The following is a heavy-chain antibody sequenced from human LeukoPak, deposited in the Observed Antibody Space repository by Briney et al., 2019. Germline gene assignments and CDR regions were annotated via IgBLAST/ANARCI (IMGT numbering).Heavy chain of an antibody. Sequence: PSETLSLTCTVSGGSISSYYWSWIRQPPGKGLEWIGYIYYSGSTNYNPSLKSRVTISVDTSKNQFSLKLSSVTAADTAVYYCARGMVRGVFGAFDIWGQGTMVTVSS. D-gene: IGHD3-10*01. J-gene: IGHJ3*02. CDR1: GGSISSYY. CDR3: ARGMVRGVFGAFDI. V-gene: IGHV4-59*01. CDR2: IYYSGST.